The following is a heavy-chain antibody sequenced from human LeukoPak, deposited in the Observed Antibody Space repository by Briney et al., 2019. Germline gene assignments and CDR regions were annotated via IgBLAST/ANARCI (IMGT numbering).Heavy chain of an antibody. V-gene: IGHV3-21*01. D-gene: IGHD3-10*02. CDR3: AKLGITMIGGV. CDR2: ISSSSSYI. Sequence: GGSLRLSCAASGFSFSTYNMNWVRQAPGKGLEWVSSISSSSSYIYYADSVKGRFTISRDNAKNSLYLQMNSLRAEDTAVYYWAKLGITMIGGVWGKGTTVTTSS. J-gene: IGHJ6*03. CDR1: GFSFSTYN.